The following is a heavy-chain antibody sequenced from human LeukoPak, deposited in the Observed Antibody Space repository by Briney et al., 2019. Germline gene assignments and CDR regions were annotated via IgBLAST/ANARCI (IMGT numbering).Heavy chain of an antibody. D-gene: IGHD4-17*01. Sequence: SETLSLTCTVSGVSISSYYWSWIRQPPGKGLEWIGYIYYSASTNYNPSLKRRVTISVDTSKNQFSLKLSSVPAADTAVYYCARGLRTLSYWGQGTLVTVSS. CDR2: IYYSAST. V-gene: IGHV4-59*01. J-gene: IGHJ4*02. CDR1: GVSISSYY. CDR3: ARGLRTLSY.